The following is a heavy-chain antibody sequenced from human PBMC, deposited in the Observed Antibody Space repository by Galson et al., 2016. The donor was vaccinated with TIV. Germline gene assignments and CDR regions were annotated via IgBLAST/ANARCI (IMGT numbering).Heavy chain of an antibody. CDR1: GYSFTSYG. J-gene: IGHJ3*01. CDR3: ARGRAADHAFDF. Sequence: QSGAEVKKPGASVKVSCKASGYSFTSYGITWVRQAPGQGLAWMGWISNYNVNTKYAQKFQGRVTLTTDTSTSTAYMELRSLRSDDTAVYFCARGRAADHAFDFWGQGTM. CDR2: ISNYNVNT. V-gene: IGHV1-18*01. D-gene: IGHD2-15*01.